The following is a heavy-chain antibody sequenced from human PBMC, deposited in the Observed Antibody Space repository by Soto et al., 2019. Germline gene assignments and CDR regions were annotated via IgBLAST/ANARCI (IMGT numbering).Heavy chain of an antibody. J-gene: IGHJ4*01. CDR3: TPSNYYGSGSLDY. Sequence: EVQLVESGGGLVKPGGSLRLSCAASGFTFSNAWMSWVRQAPGKGLEWVGRIKSKTDGGTTDYAAPVKGRFTISRDDSKNTLYLQMNSLKTEDTAVYYCTPSNYYGSGSLDYWGHGTLVTVSS. CDR2: IKSKTDGGTT. CDR1: GFTFSNAW. D-gene: IGHD3-10*01. V-gene: IGHV3-15*01.